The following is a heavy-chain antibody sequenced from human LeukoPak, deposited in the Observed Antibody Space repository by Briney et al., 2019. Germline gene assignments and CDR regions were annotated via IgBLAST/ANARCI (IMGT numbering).Heavy chain of an antibody. CDR1: GFTFSSYG. CDR2: VSSDERNK. V-gene: IGHV3-30*18. CDR3: AKETSRIGGSMASFDY. D-gene: IGHD1-26*01. Sequence: PGGSLRLSCAVSGFTFSSYGMHWLRQAPGKGLEWVAAVSSDERNKYYADSVKGRFTISRDNSKNTLYLQMNSLRAEDTAVYYCAKETSRIGGSMASFDYWGQGTLVTVSS. J-gene: IGHJ4*02.